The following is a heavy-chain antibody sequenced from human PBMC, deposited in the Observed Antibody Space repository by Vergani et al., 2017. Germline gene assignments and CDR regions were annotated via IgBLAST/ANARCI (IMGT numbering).Heavy chain of an antibody. D-gene: IGHD6-13*01. CDR3: ARDSSIVD. V-gene: IGHV3-30*04. CDR2: ISYYGSNK. J-gene: IGHJ4*02. Sequence: QVQLVESGGGVVQPGRSLRLSCAASGFTFSSYAMHWVRQAPGKGLEWVAVISYYGSNKYYADSVKGRFTISRDNSKNTLYLQMNSLRAEDTAVYYCARDSSIVDWGQGTLVTVSS. CDR1: GFTFSSYA.